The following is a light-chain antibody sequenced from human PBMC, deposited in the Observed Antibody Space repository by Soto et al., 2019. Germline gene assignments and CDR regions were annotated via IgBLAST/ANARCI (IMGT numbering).Light chain of an antibody. J-gene: IGLJ1*01. CDR1: SSDVGAYNY. Sequence: QSALTQPPSASGSPGQSVTISCTGTSSDVGAYNYVSWYQQHPGKAPKLMIYEVSYRPSGVPDRFSGSKSGNTASLTVSGLQAEDEADYYCSSYAGSSTVFATGTKVTAL. CDR3: SSYAGSSTV. V-gene: IGLV2-8*01. CDR2: EVS.